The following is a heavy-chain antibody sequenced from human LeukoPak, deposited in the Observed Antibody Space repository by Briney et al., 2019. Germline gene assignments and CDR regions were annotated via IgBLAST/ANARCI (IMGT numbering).Heavy chain of an antibody. V-gene: IGHV3-21*01. CDR1: GFTLSSYS. D-gene: IGHD6-6*01. CDR3: ARDHPYSSSRGPPYAFDI. Sequence: PGGSLRLSCAASGFTLSSYSMNWVRQTPGKGLEWVSSISSSSSYIYYADSVKGRFTISRDNAKNSLYLQMNSLRAEDTAVYYCARDHPYSSSRGPPYAFDIWGQGTMVTVSS. J-gene: IGHJ3*02. CDR2: ISSSSSYI.